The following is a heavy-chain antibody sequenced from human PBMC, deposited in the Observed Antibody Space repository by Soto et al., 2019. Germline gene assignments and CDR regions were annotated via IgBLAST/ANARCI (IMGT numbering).Heavy chain of an antibody. CDR1: GFTFSSYA. J-gene: IGHJ6*02. D-gene: IGHD3-10*01. Sequence: PGGSLRLSCAASGFTFSSYAMSWVRQAPGKGLEWVSAISGSGGSTYYADSVKGRFTISRDNSKNTLYLQMNSLRAEDTAVYYCAKGGITMVRGVIITPPATSNYGMDVWGQGTTVTVSS. CDR2: ISGSGGST. V-gene: IGHV3-23*01. CDR3: AKGGITMVRGVIITPPATSNYGMDV.